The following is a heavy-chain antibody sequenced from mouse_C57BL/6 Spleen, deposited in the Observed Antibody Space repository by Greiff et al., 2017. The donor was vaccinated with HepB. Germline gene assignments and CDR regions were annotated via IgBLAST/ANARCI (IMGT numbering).Heavy chain of an antibody. CDR2: ISYDGSN. CDR3: AREGAMVQAY. V-gene: IGHV3-6*01. J-gene: IGHJ3*01. Sequence: DVKLQESGPGLVKPSQSLSLTCSVTGYSITSGYYWNWIRQFPGNKLEWMGYISYDGSNNYNPSLKNRISITRDTSKNQFFLKLNSVTTEDTATYYCAREGAMVQAYWGQGTLVTVSA. CDR1: GYSITSGYY. D-gene: IGHD2-2*01.